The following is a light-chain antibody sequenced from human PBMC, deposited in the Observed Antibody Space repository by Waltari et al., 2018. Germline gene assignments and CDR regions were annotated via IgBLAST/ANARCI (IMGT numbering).Light chain of an antibody. J-gene: IGKJ4*01. Sequence: DIQMTQSPSSLSASVGEKVTITCRASQSISEYLNWYQQKPGKAPKLLIYGASSLQSGVPSRFSGSGSGTDFTLSITSLQPEYSATDYCQQSYTFGGGTKVEIK. CDR1: QSISEY. V-gene: IGKV1-39*01. CDR2: GAS. CDR3: QQSYT.